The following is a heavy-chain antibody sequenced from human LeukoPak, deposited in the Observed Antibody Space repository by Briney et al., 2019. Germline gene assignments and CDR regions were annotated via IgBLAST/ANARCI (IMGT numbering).Heavy chain of an antibody. CDR1: GGSISSRSYY. CDR3: ARHYRGALAGTMGAFDI. V-gene: IGHV4-39*01. CDR2: IHYSGST. D-gene: IGHD6-19*01. J-gene: IGHJ3*02. Sequence: PSGTLSLTCTVSGGSISSRSYYWGWVRQPPGKGLEWTGSIHYSGSTYYDASFKSRVTMSVDTSKNQFSLKLSSVTAADTAVYYCARHYRGALAGTMGAFDIWGQGTMVTVSS.